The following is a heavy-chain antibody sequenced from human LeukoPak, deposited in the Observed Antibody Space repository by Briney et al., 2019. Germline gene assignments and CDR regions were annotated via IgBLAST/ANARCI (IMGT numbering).Heavy chain of an antibody. Sequence: SETLSLTCTVSGGSIGSHYWSWIRQSPGKGLEWIGYIYYSGSTNYNPSLKSRVTISVDTSKNQFSLKLSSVTAADTAVYYCARDSSRGAFDIWGQGTVVIVSS. V-gene: IGHV4-59*11. CDR1: GGSIGSHY. J-gene: IGHJ3*02. CDR2: IYYSGST. CDR3: ARDSSRGAFDI. D-gene: IGHD6-13*01.